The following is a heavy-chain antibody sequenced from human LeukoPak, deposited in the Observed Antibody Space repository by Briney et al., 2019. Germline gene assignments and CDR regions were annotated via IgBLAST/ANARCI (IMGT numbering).Heavy chain of an antibody. CDR3: AKDIRGDGYNSRFDY. V-gene: IGHV3-43*02. J-gene: IGHJ4*02. CDR2: ISGDGGST. CDR1: GFAFDDYA. D-gene: IGHD5-24*01. Sequence: GGSLRLSCAASGFAFDDYAMHWDRQAPGTGLEWVSLISGDGGSTYYADSVKGRFTISRDNSKNSLYLQMNSLRTEDTALYYCAKDIRGDGYNSRFDYWGQGTLVTVSS.